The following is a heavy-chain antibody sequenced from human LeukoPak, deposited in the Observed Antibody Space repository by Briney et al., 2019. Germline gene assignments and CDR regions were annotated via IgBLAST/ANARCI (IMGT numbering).Heavy chain of an antibody. CDR1: GGSISSSSYY. V-gene: IGHV4-39*02. CDR3: ARDSNWGSGVDY. D-gene: IGHD7-27*01. CDR2: IYYSGST. Sequence: SETLSLTCTVSGGSISSSSYYWGWIRQPPGKGLEWIGSIYYSGSTYYNSSLKSRVTISVDTSKNQFSLKLSSVTAADTAVYYCARDSNWGSGVDYWGQGTLVTVSS. J-gene: IGHJ4*02.